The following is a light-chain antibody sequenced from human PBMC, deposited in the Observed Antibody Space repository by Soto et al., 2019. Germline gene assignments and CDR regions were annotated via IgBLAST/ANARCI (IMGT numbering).Light chain of an antibody. CDR2: EVS. Sequence: QSALTQPASVSGSPGQSITISCTGTSSDIGSYSYVSWFQQHPGKAPKLIIYEVSNRPSGVSIRFSGSKSGNTASLTVSGLQAEDEADYYCSSFTRSNTWVIGGGTKLTVL. V-gene: IGLV2-14*01. CDR3: SSFTRSNTWV. J-gene: IGLJ3*02. CDR1: SSDIGSYSY.